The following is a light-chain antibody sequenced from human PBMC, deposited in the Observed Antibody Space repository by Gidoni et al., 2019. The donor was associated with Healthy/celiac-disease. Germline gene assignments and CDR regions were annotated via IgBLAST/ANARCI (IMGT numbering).Light chain of an antibody. CDR1: QSVSSY. Sequence: EIVLTQSPATLSLSPGERATRSCRASQSVSSYLALYQQKPGQAPRLLIYDASNRATGIPARFIGSVSGTDFTLTISSLEPEDFAVYYCQQRSNWLTFGGGTKVEIK. V-gene: IGKV3-11*01. CDR2: DAS. J-gene: IGKJ4*01. CDR3: QQRSNWLT.